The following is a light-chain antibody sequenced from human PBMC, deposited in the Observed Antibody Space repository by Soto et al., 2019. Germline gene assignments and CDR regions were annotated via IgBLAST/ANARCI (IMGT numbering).Light chain of an antibody. Sequence: EIVMTQSPATLSVSPGERATFSCRASQSVSSNLAWYQQKPGQAPRLLIYGASTRATGIPARFSGSGSGTEFTLTISSLQSEDFAVYYCQQRSTFGQGTKVDIK. J-gene: IGKJ1*01. V-gene: IGKV3-15*01. CDR3: QQRST. CDR1: QSVSSN. CDR2: GAS.